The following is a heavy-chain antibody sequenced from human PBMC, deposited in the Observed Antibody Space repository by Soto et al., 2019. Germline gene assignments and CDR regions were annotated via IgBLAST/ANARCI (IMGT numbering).Heavy chain of an antibody. CDR3: VKDESINWYSGHFRH. CDR2: INCNSGSI. CDR1: GFTFDDYA. J-gene: IGHJ1*01. Sequence: EVQMVESGGGLVQPGRSLRLSCAASGFTFDDYAMHWVRQVPGKGLEWVSGINCNSGSIGYGDSVTGRFAISRDNAKNSLHLQMNSLSAEDTAFYYCVKDESINWYSGHFRHWGQGTLVTVSS. V-gene: IGHV3-9*01. D-gene: IGHD6-13*01.